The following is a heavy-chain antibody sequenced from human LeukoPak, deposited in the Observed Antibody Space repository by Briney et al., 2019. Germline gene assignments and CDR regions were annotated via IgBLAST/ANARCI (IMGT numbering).Heavy chain of an antibody. CDR3: ARSLYSSSWYYYYYYMDV. CDR2: MNPNSGNT. D-gene: IGHD6-13*01. V-gene: IGHV1-8*01. Sequence: ASLKVSCKASGYTFTSYNINWVRQATGQGLEWVGWMNPNSGNTGYAQKFQGRVTMTRNTSISTAYMELSSLRSEDTAVYYCARSLYSSSWYYYYYYMDVWGKGTTVTISS. J-gene: IGHJ6*03. CDR1: GYTFTSYN.